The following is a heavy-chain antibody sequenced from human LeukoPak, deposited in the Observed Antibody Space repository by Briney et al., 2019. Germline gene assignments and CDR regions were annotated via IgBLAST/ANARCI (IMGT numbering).Heavy chain of an antibody. Sequence: ASVKVSCKASGYTFTNYDINWVRQAAGQGLEWMGWMNPNSGNTGYPQKFQGRVTMTRNTSINTAYMELSSLKSEDTAVYYCARTSHYVDIAATIPYGIYYFDYWGQGTLVTVSS. CDR2: MNPNSGNT. V-gene: IGHV1-8*01. CDR3: ARTSHYVDIAATIPYGIYYFDY. J-gene: IGHJ4*02. CDR1: GYTFTNYD. D-gene: IGHD5-12*01.